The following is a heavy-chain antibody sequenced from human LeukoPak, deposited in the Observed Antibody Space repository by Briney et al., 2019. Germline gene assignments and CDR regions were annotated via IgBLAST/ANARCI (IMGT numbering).Heavy chain of an antibody. Sequence: GASVKVSCKASGYTFSSYGISWVRQAPGQGLEWMGWINVYSGSTNFAQKFQGRVTMTTDTSTNTAYMELSNLRFDDTATYYCARDGRYTWYFDFWGQGTLVTVSS. CDR1: GYTFSSYG. V-gene: IGHV1-18*01. D-gene: IGHD2-2*02. J-gene: IGHJ4*02. CDR2: INVYSGST. CDR3: ARDGRYTWYFDF.